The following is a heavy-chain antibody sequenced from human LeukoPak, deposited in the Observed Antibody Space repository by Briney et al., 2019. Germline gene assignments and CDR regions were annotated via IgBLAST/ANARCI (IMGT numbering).Heavy chain of an antibody. CDR3: ARGRRGGAGY. J-gene: IGHJ4*02. Sequence: SETLSLTCAVYGGSFSGYYWSWIRQPPGKGLEWIGEINHSGSTNYNPSLKSRVTISVDTSKNQFSLKLSSVTAADTAVYYCARGRRGGAGYWGQGTLVTVSS. V-gene: IGHV4-34*01. CDR2: INHSGST. D-gene: IGHD1-14*01. CDR1: GGSFSGYY.